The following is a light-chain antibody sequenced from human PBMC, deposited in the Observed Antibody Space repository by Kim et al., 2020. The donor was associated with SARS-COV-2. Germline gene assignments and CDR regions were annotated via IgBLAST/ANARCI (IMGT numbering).Light chain of an antibody. V-gene: IGLV6-57*01. Sequence: GKLVTISGTRTTGAIASNYVQWCRQRPGSSPTTVIYENDQRPSGVPDRFSGSIDSSSNSASLTISGLKTEDEADYYCQSYDSSSEVFGGGTQLTVL. CDR2: END. CDR3: QSYDSSSEV. J-gene: IGLJ3*02. CDR1: TGAIASNY.